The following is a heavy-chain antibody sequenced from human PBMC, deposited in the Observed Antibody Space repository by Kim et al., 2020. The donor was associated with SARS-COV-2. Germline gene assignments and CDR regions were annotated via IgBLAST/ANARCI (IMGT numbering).Heavy chain of an antibody. V-gene: IGHV3-48*03. Sequence: GGSLRLSCAASGFTFRSHEMNWVRQAPGKGLEWISYINAGGNTRYYEDSLKGRVTISRDNAKNSLYLQINSLRAEDTAVYFCARETTVTPDAFDIWGLVTLVTVSS. CDR2: INAGGNTR. CDR3: ARETTVTPDAFDI. D-gene: IGHD4-17*01. CDR1: GFTFRSHE. J-gene: IGHJ3*02.